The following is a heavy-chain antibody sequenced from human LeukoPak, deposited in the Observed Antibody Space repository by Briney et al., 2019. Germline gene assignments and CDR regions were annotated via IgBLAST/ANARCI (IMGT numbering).Heavy chain of an antibody. D-gene: IGHD2-15*01. V-gene: IGHV3-7*01. CDR3: ARVGSRRGSGGSCYKY. J-gene: IGHJ4*02. CDR2: IKQDGSEN. CDR1: GFTFSSYW. Sequence: PGGSLRLSCAASGFTFSSYWMSWVRQAPGKGLEWVANIKQDGSENYYVDSVKGRFTISRDNAKNSLYLQMNSLRAEDTAVYYCARVGSRRGSGGSCYKYWGQGTLVTVSS.